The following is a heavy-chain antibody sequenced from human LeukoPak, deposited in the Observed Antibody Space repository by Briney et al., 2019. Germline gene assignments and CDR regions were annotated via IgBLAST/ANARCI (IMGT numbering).Heavy chain of an antibody. Sequence: ASVKVSCKASGYTFTSYGISWVRQAPGQGLEWMGWMNPNSGNSGYAQKFQGRLTMTRNTSISTAYMELSSLRSEDTAVYYCARVRDSSDYYFEYWGQGNLITVSS. CDR2: MNPNSGNS. D-gene: IGHD3-22*01. V-gene: IGHV1-8*02. J-gene: IGHJ4*02. CDR1: GYTFTSYG. CDR3: ARVRDSSDYYFEY.